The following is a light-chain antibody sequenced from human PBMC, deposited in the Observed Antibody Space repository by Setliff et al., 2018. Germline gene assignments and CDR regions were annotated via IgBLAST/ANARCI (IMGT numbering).Light chain of an antibody. CDR3: FSYTTTSSYV. V-gene: IGLV2-14*03. Sequence: QSALTQPASVSGSAGQSITISCTGTSSDVGAYNYVSWYQHYSGKAPKFVIYDVSNRPSGVSNRFSGSKSGNTASLTISGLQAEDEADYYCFSYTTTSSYVFGTGTMGTVL. CDR2: DVS. J-gene: IGLJ1*01. CDR1: SSDVGAYNY.